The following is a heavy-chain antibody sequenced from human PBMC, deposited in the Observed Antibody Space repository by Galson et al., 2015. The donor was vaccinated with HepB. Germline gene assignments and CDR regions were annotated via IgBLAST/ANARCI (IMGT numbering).Heavy chain of an antibody. D-gene: IGHD6-13*01. CDR1: GGSISSSSYY. Sequence: LSLTCTVSGGSISSSSYYWGWIRQPPGKGLEWIGSIYYSGSTYYNPSLKSRVTISVDTSKNQFSLKLSSVTAADTAVYYCASPGSSSWYADFDYWGQGTLVTVSS. J-gene: IGHJ4*02. V-gene: IGHV4-39*01. CDR3: ASPGSSSWYADFDY. CDR2: IYYSGST.